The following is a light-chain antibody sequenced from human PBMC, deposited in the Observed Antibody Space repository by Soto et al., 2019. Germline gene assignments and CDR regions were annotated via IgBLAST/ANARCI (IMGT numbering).Light chain of an antibody. CDR1: SSNIAANS. CDR2: DSD. V-gene: IGLV1-51*01. J-gene: IGLJ1*01. Sequence: SVLTQPPSLSAAPGQEVTISLSGSSSNIAANSVSWYQHLPGTAPKLLIYDSDRRPSGIPARFSGSKSGTSATLGITGLQTGDEADYYCGAWENSLTVYVFGSGTKAPS. CDR3: GAWENSLTVYV.